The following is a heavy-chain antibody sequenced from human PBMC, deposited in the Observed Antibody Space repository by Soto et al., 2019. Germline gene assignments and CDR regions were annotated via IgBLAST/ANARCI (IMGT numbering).Heavy chain of an antibody. Sequence: PGGSLRLSCASSGFTFSSYAMHWVRHSPGKGLEWVAVISYDGSNKYYADSVKGRFTISRDNSKNTLYLQMNSLRAEDTAVYYCARDGSFLVAKIDAFDIWGQGTMVNVSS. CDR1: GFTFSSYA. D-gene: IGHD3-3*02. V-gene: IGHV3-30-3*01. CDR3: ARDGSFLVAKIDAFDI. CDR2: ISYDGSNK. J-gene: IGHJ3*02.